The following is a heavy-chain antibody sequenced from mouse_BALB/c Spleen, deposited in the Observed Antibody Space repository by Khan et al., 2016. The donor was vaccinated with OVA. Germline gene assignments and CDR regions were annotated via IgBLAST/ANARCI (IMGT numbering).Heavy chain of an antibody. D-gene: IGHD2-14*01. CDR1: GDSITSGY. V-gene: IGHV3-8*02. J-gene: IGHJ3*01. Sequence: EVQLQESGPSLVKPSQTLSLTCSVTGDSITSGYWSWIRKFPGNKLEWMGYMIYSGDTDYNPSLKSRLAITRNTSKNLYYLQLNSVPTEDTATYYCARSTYRYAFAYWGQGTLVTVSA. CDR2: MIYSGDT. CDR3: ARSTYRYAFAY.